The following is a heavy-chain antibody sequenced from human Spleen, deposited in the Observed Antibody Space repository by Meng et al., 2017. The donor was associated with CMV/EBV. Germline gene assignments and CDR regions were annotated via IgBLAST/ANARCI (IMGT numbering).Heavy chain of an antibody. J-gene: IGHJ4*02. CDR1: GFSFSSHD. V-gene: IGHV3-13*01. CDR3: ARQWDYGYNSLDY. Sequence: GGSLRLSCVASGFSFSSHDMHWVRKTPGKGLEWVSSIGSAGDRYYADSVKGRFTISRENAKNSFSLQMNSLRVGDTAVYYCARQWDYGYNSLDYWGQGTLVTVSS. CDR2: IGSAGDR. D-gene: IGHD3-16*01.